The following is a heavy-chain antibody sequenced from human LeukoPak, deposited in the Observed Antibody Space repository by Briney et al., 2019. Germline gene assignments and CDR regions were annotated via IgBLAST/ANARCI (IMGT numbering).Heavy chain of an antibody. Sequence: RGSLRLSCAPSGFTFSSYWMSWVRQAPGKRLEWVANIKQDGSEKYYVDSVKGRFTISRDNAKNSLYLQMNSLRAEDTAVYYCARTKWYLRTDAFDIWGQGTMVTVSS. V-gene: IGHV3-7*01. CDR1: GFTFSSYW. D-gene: IGHD2-15*01. CDR3: ARTKWYLRTDAFDI. J-gene: IGHJ3*02. CDR2: IKQDGSEK.